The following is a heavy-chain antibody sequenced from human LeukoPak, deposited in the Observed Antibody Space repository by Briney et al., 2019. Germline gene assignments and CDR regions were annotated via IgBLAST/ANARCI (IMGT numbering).Heavy chain of an antibody. CDR1: GFTVSSNY. D-gene: IGHD4-17*01. J-gene: IGHJ4*02. CDR3: VRVDDYGDYPYYFDS. Sequence: SGGSLRLSCAASGFTVSSNYMSWVRQAPGKGLEWVSVIYSGGSTYYADSVKGRFTISRDNSKNTVYLQMNSLRAEDTAVYYCVRVDDYGDYPYYFDSWGQGTLVTVSS. V-gene: IGHV3-66*01. CDR2: IYSGGST.